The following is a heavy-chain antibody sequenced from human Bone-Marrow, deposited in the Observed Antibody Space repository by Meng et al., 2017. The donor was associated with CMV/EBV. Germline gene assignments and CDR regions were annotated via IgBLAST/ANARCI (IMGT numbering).Heavy chain of an antibody. CDR2: INQDGSQK. Sequence: GESLKISCAASGFTFSSHWMTWVRQAPGKGLEWVANINQDGSQKNYVDSVKGRFTISRDNAKNSLFLQTNSLRAEDTAVYYCARVAAAGRGMDVWGPGTTVTVSS. CDR3: ARVAAAGRGMDV. CDR1: GFTFSSHW. J-gene: IGHJ6*02. V-gene: IGHV3-7*04. D-gene: IGHD6-13*01.